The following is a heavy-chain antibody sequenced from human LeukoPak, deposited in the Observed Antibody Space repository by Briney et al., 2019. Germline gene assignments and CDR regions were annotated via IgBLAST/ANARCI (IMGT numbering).Heavy chain of an antibody. CDR3: ARDGTEGEGFYDAFDI. J-gene: IGHJ3*02. V-gene: IGHV3-30-3*01. D-gene: IGHD3-10*01. Sequence: GGSLRLSCAASGFTFSSYAMHWVRQAPGKGLEWVAVISYDGSNKYYADSVKGRFTISRDNSKNTLYLQMNSLRAEDTAVYYCARDGTEGEGFYDAFDIWGQGTMVTVSS. CDR1: GFTFSSYA. CDR2: ISYDGSNK.